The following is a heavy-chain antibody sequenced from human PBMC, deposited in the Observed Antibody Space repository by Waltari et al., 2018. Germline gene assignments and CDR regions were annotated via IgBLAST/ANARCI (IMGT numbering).Heavy chain of an antibody. CDR1: GFTLNSYA. Sequence: VRLVESGGGVVQPGKSLTVSCTTSGFTLNSYALHWVRQAPGKGLEWVAIISYNGKSNYYAASVQGRFTVSRDNSTNTVYLQMNSLRPDDTALYYCVRDQGPIMKRTEGFVHWGQGTLVAVSS. V-gene: IGHV3-30*04. D-gene: IGHD1-20*01. CDR3: VRDQGPIMKRTEGFVH. CDR2: ISYNGKSN. J-gene: IGHJ5*02.